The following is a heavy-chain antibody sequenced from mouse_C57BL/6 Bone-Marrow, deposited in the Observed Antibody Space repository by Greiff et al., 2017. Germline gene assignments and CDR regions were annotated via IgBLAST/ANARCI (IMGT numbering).Heavy chain of an antibody. V-gene: IGHV1-82*01. Sequence: VQLKESGPELVKPGASVKISCKASGYAFSSSWMNWVKQRPGKGLEWIGRIYPGDGDTNYNGKFKGKATLTADKSSSTAYMQRSSLTSEDSAVYFCARSGYDYDDYWGQGTTLTVSS. CDR1: GYAFSSSW. J-gene: IGHJ2*01. D-gene: IGHD2-4*01. CDR2: IYPGDGDT. CDR3: ARSGYDYDDY.